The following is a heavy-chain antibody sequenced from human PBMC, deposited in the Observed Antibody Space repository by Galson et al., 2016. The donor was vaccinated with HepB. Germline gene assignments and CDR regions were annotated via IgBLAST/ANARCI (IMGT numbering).Heavy chain of an antibody. V-gene: IGHV3-23*01. CDR1: GFTFSNYD. CDR3: ARHFSGPY. Sequence: SLRLSCAASGFTFSNYDMSWVRQAPGRGLEWVSGISGSGASTTYADSVKGRFTISRDNSKNALHLQMNSLRAEDTAMYFCARHFSGPYLGQGTLVTVSS. CDR2: ISGSGAST. J-gene: IGHJ4*02. D-gene: IGHD2-15*01.